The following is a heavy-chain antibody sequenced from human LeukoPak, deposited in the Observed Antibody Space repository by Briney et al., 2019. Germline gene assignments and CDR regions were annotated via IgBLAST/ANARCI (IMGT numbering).Heavy chain of an antibody. V-gene: IGHV4-59*08. CDR2: IYYSGST. CDR3: ARVSVDSSGYPGAFDI. CDR1: GGSISSYY. J-gene: IGHJ3*02. Sequence: SETLSLTCTVSGGSISSYYWSWIRQPPGKGLEWIGYIYYSGSTYYNPSLKSRVTISVDTSKNQFSLKLSSVTAADTAVYYCARVSVDSSGYPGAFDIWGQWTMVTVSS. D-gene: IGHD3-22*01.